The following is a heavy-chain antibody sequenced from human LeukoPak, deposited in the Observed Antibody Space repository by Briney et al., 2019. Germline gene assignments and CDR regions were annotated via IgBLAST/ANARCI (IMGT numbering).Heavy chain of an antibody. CDR3: ARADRLDGGPYLIGP. V-gene: IGHV1-2*02. CDR2: VNPNSGGT. CDR1: GYSFTDYY. Sequence: ASVKVSCKTSGYSFTDYYMHWVRQAPGQGLEWMGWVNPNSGGTSSAQKFQGRVTMTRDTSITTVYMEVSWLTSDDTAIYYCARADRLDGGPYLIGPWGQGTLVTVSS. J-gene: IGHJ5*02. D-gene: IGHD2-21*01.